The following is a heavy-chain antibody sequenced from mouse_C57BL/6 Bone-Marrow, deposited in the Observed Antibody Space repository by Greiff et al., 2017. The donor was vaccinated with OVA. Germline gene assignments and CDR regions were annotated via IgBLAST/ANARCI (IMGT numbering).Heavy chain of an antibody. CDR2: IYPRSGNT. J-gene: IGHJ1*03. CDR1: GYTFTSYG. V-gene: IGHV1-81*01. Sequence: QVQLKQSGAELARPGASVKLSCKASGYTFTSYGISWVKQRTGQGLEWIGEIYPRSGNTYYNEKFKGKATLTADKSSSTAYMELRSLTSEDSAVYFCARAGYYDCWYFDVWGTGTTVTVSS. D-gene: IGHD2-3*01. CDR3: ARAGYYDCWYFDV.